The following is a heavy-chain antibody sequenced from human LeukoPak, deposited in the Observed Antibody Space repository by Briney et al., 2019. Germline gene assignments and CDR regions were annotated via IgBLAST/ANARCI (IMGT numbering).Heavy chain of an antibody. V-gene: IGHV1-69*13. CDR2: IIPIFGTA. D-gene: IGHD2-2*01. CDR1: GGTFSSYA. CDR3: ASGPHCSSTSCYFSGYYFDY. J-gene: IGHJ4*02. Sequence: SVKVSCKASGGTFSSYAISWVRQAPGQGLEWMGGIIPIFGTANYAQKFQGRVTITADESTGTAYMELSSLRSEDTAVYYCASGPHCSSTSCYFSGYYFDYWGQGTLVTVSS.